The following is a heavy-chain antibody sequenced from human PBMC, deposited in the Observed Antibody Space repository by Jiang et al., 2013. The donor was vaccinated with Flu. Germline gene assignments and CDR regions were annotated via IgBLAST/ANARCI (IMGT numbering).Heavy chain of an antibody. J-gene: IGHJ3*02. CDR2: IYYSGST. CDR3: ASDMKSLYAFDI. V-gene: IGHV4-39*01. Sequence: GLVKPSETLSLTCTVSGGSISSSSYYWGWIRQPPGKGLEWIGSIYYSGSTYYNPSLKSRVTISVDTSKNQFSLKLSSVTAADTAVYYCASDMKSLYAFDIWGQGTMVTVSS. CDR1: GGSISSSSYY.